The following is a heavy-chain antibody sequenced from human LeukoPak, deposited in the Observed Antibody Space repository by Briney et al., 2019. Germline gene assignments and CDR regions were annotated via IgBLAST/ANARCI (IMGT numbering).Heavy chain of an antibody. Sequence: GGSLRLSCAASGFTFSSYAMSWVRQAPGKGLEWVSAISGSGGSTYYADSVKGRFTISRDNSKNTLYLQMNSLRAEDTAVYYCAKLSLYYYGSGSFIFDYWGQGTLVTVFS. V-gene: IGHV3-23*01. D-gene: IGHD3-10*01. CDR3: AKLSLYYYGSGSFIFDY. J-gene: IGHJ4*02. CDR1: GFTFSSYA. CDR2: ISGSGGST.